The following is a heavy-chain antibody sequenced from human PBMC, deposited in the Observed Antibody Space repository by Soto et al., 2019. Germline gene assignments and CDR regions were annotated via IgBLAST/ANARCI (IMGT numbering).Heavy chain of an antibody. Sequence: QVQLVESGGGVVQPGRSLRLSCAASGFTFSSYGMHWVRQAPGKGLEWVAVISYDGSNKYYADSVKGRFTISRDNSKNTLYLQMNSLRAEDTAVYYCAKGLKKDGATGYELWGQGTLVTVSS. V-gene: IGHV3-30*18. CDR3: AKGLKKDGATGYEL. CDR2: ISYDGSNK. D-gene: IGHD3-9*01. J-gene: IGHJ4*02. CDR1: GFTFSSYG.